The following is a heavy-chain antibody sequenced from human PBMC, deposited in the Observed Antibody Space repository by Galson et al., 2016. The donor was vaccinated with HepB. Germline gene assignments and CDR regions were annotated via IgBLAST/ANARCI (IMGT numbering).Heavy chain of an antibody. V-gene: IGHV3-30-3*01. D-gene: IGHD3-10*01. Sequence: SLRLSCAASGFTFSSHAMHWVRQAPGKGLEWVAVITYDGSNTYYADAVKGRFTISRDNSKNTLYLQMNSLRAEGTAVYYCARVRTPNYYGSGNYYYYYAMDVWGQGTTVTVSS. CDR3: ARVRTPNYYGSGNYYYYYAMDV. CDR1: GFTFSSHA. J-gene: IGHJ6*02. CDR2: ITYDGSNT.